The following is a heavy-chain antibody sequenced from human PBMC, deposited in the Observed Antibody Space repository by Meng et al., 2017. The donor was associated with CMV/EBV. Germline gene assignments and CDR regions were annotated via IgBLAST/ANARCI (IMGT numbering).Heavy chain of an antibody. CDR3: AKSGELQYYFDY. CDR1: GFTFSSYA. J-gene: IGHJ4*02. Sequence: LSLTCAASGFTFSSYAMSWVRQAPGKGLEWVSAIRGSGGNTYYADSVKGRFTISRDNSKNTLYLQMNSLRAEDTAVYYCAKSGELQYYFDYWGQGTLVTVSS. D-gene: IGHD1-26*01. CDR2: IRGSGGNT. V-gene: IGHV3-23*01.